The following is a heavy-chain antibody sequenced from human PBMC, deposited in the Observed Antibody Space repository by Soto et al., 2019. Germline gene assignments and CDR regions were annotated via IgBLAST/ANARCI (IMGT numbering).Heavy chain of an antibody. CDR1: GFTFSSYA. V-gene: IGHV3-30-3*01. D-gene: IGHD2-8*01. J-gene: IGHJ4*02. CDR3: ARDGGPVYAIPAYFDY. CDR2: ISYDGSNK. Sequence: GGSLRLSCAASGFTFSSYAMHWVRQAPGKGLEWVAFISYDGSNKYYADSVKGRFTISRDNSKNTPYLQLNSLRAEDTAVYYCARDGGPVYAIPAYFDYWGQGTLVTVSS.